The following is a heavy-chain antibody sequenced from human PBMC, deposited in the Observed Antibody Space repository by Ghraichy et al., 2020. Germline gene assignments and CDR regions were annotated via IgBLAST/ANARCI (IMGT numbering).Heavy chain of an antibody. CDR3: AKVAYYDFWSGYYFDH. V-gene: IGHV3-23*01. Sequence: GGSLRLSCAASGFTFSRYAMSWVRQVPGKGLECVSGISGGGGGNTHYADSVKGRFTISRDNSKNTLHLQMNSLSAEDTAVYYCAKVAYYDFWSGYYFDHWGQGTLATVSS. J-gene: IGHJ4*02. CDR1: GFTFSRYA. D-gene: IGHD3-3*01. CDR2: ISGGGGGNT.